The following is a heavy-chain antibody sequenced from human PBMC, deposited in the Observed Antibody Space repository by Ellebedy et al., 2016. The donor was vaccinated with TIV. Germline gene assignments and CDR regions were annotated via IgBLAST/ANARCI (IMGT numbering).Heavy chain of an antibody. V-gene: IGHV3-23*01. Sequence: GESLKISCAASGFTFSGYVMSWVRQAPGKGLDWVASILGRGGSTYYADSVKGRFTISRDNSKNTLNLQLSSLRAEDTAVYYCAKDPTLDSSDYYGDYFDFWGQGSLVTVSS. CDR1: GFTFSGYV. J-gene: IGHJ4*02. D-gene: IGHD3-22*01. CDR3: AKDPTLDSSDYYGDYFDF. CDR2: ILGRGGST.